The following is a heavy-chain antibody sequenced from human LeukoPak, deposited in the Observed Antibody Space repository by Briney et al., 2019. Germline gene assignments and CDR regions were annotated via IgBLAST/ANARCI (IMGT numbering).Heavy chain of an antibody. V-gene: IGHV1-18*01. CDR3: ARDLGRFGSGSYGFDP. CDR2: ISAYNGNT. J-gene: IGHJ5*02. D-gene: IGHD3-10*01. CDR1: GYTFTSYG. Sequence: GASVKVSCKASGYTFTSYGISRVRQAPGQGLEWMGWISAYNGNTNYAQKLQGRVTMTTDTSTSTAYMELRSLRSDDTAVYYCARDLGRFGSGSYGFDPWGQGTLVTVSS.